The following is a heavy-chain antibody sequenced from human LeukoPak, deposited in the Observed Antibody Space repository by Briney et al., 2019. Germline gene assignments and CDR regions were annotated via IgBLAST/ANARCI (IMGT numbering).Heavy chain of an antibody. CDR2: IGSSGSTI. J-gene: IGHJ6*04. CDR3: AELGITMIGGV. D-gene: IGHD3-10*02. CDR1: GFTLSSYS. Sequence: GGSLRLSCAASGFTLSSYSMNWVRQAPGKGLEWVSYIGSSGSTIYYADSVKGRFTISRDNAKNSLYLQMNSLRAEDTAVYYCAELGITMIGGVWGKGTTVTVSS. V-gene: IGHV3-48*03.